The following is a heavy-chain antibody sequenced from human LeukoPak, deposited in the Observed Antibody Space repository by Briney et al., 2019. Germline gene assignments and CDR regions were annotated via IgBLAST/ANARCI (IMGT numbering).Heavy chain of an antibody. V-gene: IGHV5-51*01. CDR2: IYPGDSDT. Sequence: GESLKISCKTSGYSFTNYWIGLVRQMPGKGLERMGIIYPGDSDTRYSPSFQGQVTISADKSISTAYLQWSSLKASDTAMYYCARSDDYIWRSVLVYFKYWGQGALVTVSS. J-gene: IGHJ4*02. CDR1: GYSFTNYW. CDR3: ARSDDYIWRSVLVYFKY. D-gene: IGHD3-16*01.